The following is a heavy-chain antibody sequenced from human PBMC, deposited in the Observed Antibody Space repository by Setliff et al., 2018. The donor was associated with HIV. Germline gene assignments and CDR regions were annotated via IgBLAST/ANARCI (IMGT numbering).Heavy chain of an antibody. V-gene: IGHV4-39*07. Sequence: TSETLSLTCTVSGGSISSSSYYWGWIRRPPGKGLEWIGSIYYSGSTYYNPSLKSRVTISVDTSKNQFSLKLSSVTAADTAVYYCARGSRGARASKIDSSGYYLVYWGQGTLVTVSS. CDR3: ARGSRGARASKIDSSGYYLVY. CDR1: GGSISSSSYY. D-gene: IGHD3-22*01. CDR2: IYYSGST. J-gene: IGHJ4*02.